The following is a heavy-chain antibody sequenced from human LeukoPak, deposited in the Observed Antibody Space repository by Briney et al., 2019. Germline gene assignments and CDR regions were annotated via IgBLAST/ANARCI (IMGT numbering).Heavy chain of an antibody. Sequence: SETLSLTCTVSGGSVSSSSYYWGWIRQPPGKGLEWIGSIYYSGSTYYNPSFKSRVTISVDTSKNQFSLKLSSVTAADTAVYYCARVNLWFGEVYYGMDVWGQGTTVTVSS. CDR2: IYYSGST. CDR3: ARVNLWFGEVYYGMDV. V-gene: IGHV4-39*07. D-gene: IGHD3-10*01. CDR1: GGSVSSSSYY. J-gene: IGHJ6*02.